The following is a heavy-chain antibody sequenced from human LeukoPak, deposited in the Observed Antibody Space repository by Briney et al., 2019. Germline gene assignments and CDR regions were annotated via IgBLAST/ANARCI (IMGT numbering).Heavy chain of an antibody. CDR2: ISWDGGST. V-gene: IGHV3-43D*03. CDR1: GFTLDDYA. J-gene: IGHJ1*01. D-gene: IGHD6-19*01. CDR3: AKDFHPGIAVAGTGYFQH. Sequence: GGSLRLSCAASGFTLDDYAKHWVRQAPGKGLEWVSLISWDGGSTYYADSVKGRFTISRDNSKNSLYLQMNSLRAEDTALYYCAKDFHPGIAVAGTGYFQHWGQGTLVTVSS.